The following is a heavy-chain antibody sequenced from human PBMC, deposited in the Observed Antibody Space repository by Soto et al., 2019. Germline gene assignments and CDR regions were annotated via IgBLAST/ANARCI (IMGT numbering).Heavy chain of an antibody. V-gene: IGHV3-23*01. Sequence: GGSLRLSCAASGFTFSSYAMSWVRQAPGKGLEWVSAISGSGGSTYYADSVKGRFTISRDNSKNTLYLQMNSLRAEDTAVYYCAKDQSSYGRKTIGYYFDYWGQGTLVTVSS. J-gene: IGHJ4*02. CDR1: GFTFSSYA. CDR2: ISGSGGST. D-gene: IGHD5-18*01. CDR3: AKDQSSYGRKTIGYYFDY.